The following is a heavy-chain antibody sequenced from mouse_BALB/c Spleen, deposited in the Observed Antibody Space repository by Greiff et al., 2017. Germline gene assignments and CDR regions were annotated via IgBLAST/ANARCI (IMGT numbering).Heavy chain of an antibody. J-gene: IGHJ4*01. Sequence: EVQVVESGGGLVQPGGSRKLSCAASGFTFSSFGMHWVRQAPEKGLEWVAYISSGSSTIYYADTVKGRFTISRDNPKNTLFLQMTSLRSEDTAMYYCARRAGGYAMDYWGQGTSVTVSS. CDR2: ISSGSSTI. CDR1: GFTFSSFG. CDR3: ARRAGGYAMDY. D-gene: IGHD3-3*01. V-gene: IGHV5-17*02.